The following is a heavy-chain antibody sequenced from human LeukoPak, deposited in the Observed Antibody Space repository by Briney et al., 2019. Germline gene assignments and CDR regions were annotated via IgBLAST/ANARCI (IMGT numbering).Heavy chain of an antibody. CDR3: ARVSGYYDFWSGYYAFDI. V-gene: IGHV4-61*02. J-gene: IGHJ3*02. CDR1: GGSISSGSYY. D-gene: IGHD3-3*01. CDR2: IYTSGST. Sequence: PSETLSLTCTVSGGSISSGSYYWSWIRQPAGKGLEWIGGIYTSGSTNYNPSLKSRVTISVDTSKNQFSLKLSSVTAADTAVYYCARVSGYYDFWSGYYAFDIWGQGTMVTVSS.